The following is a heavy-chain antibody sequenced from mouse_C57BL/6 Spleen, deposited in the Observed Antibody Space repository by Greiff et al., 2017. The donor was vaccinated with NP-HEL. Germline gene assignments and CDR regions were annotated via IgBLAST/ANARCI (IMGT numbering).Heavy chain of an antibody. V-gene: IGHV5-16*01. J-gene: IGHJ1*03. Sequence: EVQVVESEGGLVQPGSSMKLSCTASGFTFSDYYMAWVRQVPEKGLEWVANINYDGSSTYYLDSLKSRFIISRDNAKNILYLQMSSLKSEDTATYYCARFTLVGYFDVWGTGTTVTVSS. CDR1: GFTFSDYY. CDR3: ARFTLVGYFDV. CDR2: INYDGSST.